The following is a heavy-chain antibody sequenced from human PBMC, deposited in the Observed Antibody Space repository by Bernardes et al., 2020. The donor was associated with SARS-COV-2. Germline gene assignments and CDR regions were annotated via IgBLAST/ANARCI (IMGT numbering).Heavy chain of an antibody. V-gene: IGHV4-34*01. CDR1: GGSFSGYY. Sequence: SETLSLTCAVYGGSFSGYYWSWIRQPPAKGLEWIGEINHSGSTNYNPSLKSRVTISVDTSKNQFSLKLSSVTAADTAVYYCARARAELRYFDWLRDYFDYWGQGTLVTVSS. J-gene: IGHJ4*02. CDR3: ARARAELRYFDWLRDYFDY. D-gene: IGHD3-9*01. CDR2: INHSGST.